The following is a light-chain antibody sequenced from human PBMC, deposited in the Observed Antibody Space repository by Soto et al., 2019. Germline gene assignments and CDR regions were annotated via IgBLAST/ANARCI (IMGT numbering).Light chain of an antibody. J-gene: IGKJ1*01. V-gene: IGKV3-15*01. CDR2: GAS. Sequence: EIVMTQPPATMSVSPRERATLSCRASQSVSSNLAWYQQKPGQAPRLLIYGASTRAAGIPARFSGSGSGTEFTLTITSLQSEDFAVYYCQQFHNWPRTFGQGTKVDIK. CDR1: QSVSSN. CDR3: QQFHNWPRT.